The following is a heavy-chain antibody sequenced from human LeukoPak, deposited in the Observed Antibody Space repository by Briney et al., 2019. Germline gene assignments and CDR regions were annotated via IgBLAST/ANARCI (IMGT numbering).Heavy chain of an antibody. D-gene: IGHD3-3*01. V-gene: IGHV4-34*01. J-gene: IGHJ6*02. CDR3: VRGRRYDFWSGSYYYYGMDV. CDR1: GGSFSGYY. Sequence: SETLSLTCAVYGGSFSGYYWSWIRQPPGKGLEWIGEINHSGSTNYNPSLKSRVTISVDTSKNQFSLKLSSVTAADTAVYYCVRGRRYDFWSGSYYYYGMDVWGQGTTVTVSS. CDR2: INHSGST.